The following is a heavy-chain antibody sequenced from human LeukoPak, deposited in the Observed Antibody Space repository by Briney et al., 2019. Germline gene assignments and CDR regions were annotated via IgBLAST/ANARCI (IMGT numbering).Heavy chain of an antibody. D-gene: IGHD3-22*01. CDR1: GFTFSGYW. CDR2: NNPEGSVT. J-gene: IGHJ4*02. Sequence: PEGSLRLSCVASGFTFSGYWMHWVRQAPGKGLVWVSRNNPEGSVTDYADSVKGRITISRDNAKNTLYLQMNSLRAEDTAVYYCAKQVAPYYYDSSGYYYDYWGQGTLVTVSS. V-gene: IGHV3-74*01. CDR3: AKQVAPYYYDSSGYYYDY.